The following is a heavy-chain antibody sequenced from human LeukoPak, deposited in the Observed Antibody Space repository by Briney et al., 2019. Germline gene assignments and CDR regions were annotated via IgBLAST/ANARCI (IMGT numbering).Heavy chain of an antibody. J-gene: IGHJ4*02. CDR3: AREDPPLY. Sequence: SETLSLTCTVSGGSTSSYYWSWIRQPPGKGLEWIGYIYCSGSTNYNPSLKSRVTISVDTSKNQFSLKLSSVTAADTAVYYCAREDPPLYWGQGTLVTVSS. CDR2: IYCSGST. V-gene: IGHV4-59*01. CDR1: GGSTSSYY.